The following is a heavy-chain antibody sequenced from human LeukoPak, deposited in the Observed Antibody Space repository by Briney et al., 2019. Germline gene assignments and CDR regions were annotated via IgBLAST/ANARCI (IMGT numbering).Heavy chain of an antibody. V-gene: IGHV3-7*01. CDR1: GFTFSSYW. D-gene: IGHD6-19*01. CDR3: ARGQDRRQWLGLYYYYYYYMDV. CDR2: IKQDGSEK. Sequence: GGSLRLSCAASGFTFSSYWMSWVRQAPGKGLEWVANIKQDGSEKYYVDSVKGRFTISRDNAKNSLYLQMNSLRAEDTAVYYCARGQDRRQWLGLYYYYYYYMDVWGKGTTVTVSS. J-gene: IGHJ6*03.